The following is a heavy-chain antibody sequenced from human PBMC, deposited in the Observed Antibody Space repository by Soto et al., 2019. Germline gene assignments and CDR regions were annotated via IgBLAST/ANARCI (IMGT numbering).Heavy chain of an antibody. CDR1: GCSISSGGYS. D-gene: IGHD6-13*01. V-gene: IGHV4-30-2*01. CDR3: ARRYAGTLDY. Sequence: ASETLSLTCAFSGCSISSGGYSWSWSRQPPGKGLEWIGYIYHSGSTYYNPSLKSRVTISVDRSKNQFSLKLSSVTAADTAVYFCARRYAGTLDYWGQGTLLTVSS. CDR2: IYHSGST. J-gene: IGHJ4*02.